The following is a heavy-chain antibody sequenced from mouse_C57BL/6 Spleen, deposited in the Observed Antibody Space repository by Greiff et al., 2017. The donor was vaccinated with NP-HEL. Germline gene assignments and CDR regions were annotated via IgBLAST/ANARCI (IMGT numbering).Heavy chain of an antibody. CDR1: GYTFTDYY. CDR2: INPNNGGT. Sequence: VQLQQSGPELVKPGASVKISCKASGYTFTDYYMNWVKQSHGKSLEWIGDINPNNGGTSYNQKFKGKATLTVDKSSSTAYMERRSLTSENSAVYYCARSGDYDGFAYWGQGTLVTVSA. D-gene: IGHD2-4*01. CDR3: ARSGDYDGFAY. V-gene: IGHV1-26*01. J-gene: IGHJ3*01.